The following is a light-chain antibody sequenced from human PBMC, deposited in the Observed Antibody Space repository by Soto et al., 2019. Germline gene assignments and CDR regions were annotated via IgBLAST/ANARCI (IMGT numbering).Light chain of an antibody. CDR2: DAS. V-gene: IGKV1-33*01. Sequence: DIQMNQSPSSLSASVGDRVTITCQASQDISNYLNWYQQKPGKAPKLLIYDASNLETGVPSRFSGSGSRTDFTFTNSSLQPEDIATYYCQQYDNLPVFTFGPGTKLDIK. J-gene: IGKJ3*01. CDR1: QDISNY. CDR3: QQYDNLPVFT.